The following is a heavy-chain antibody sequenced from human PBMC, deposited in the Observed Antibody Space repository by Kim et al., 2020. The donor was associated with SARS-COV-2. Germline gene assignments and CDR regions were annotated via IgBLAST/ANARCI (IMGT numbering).Heavy chain of an antibody. Sequence: SETLSLTCTVSGGSISSSSYYWGWIRQPPGKGLEWIGSIYYSGSTYYNPSLKSRVTISVDTSKNQFSLKLSSVTAADTAVYYCASQFWAGYSSSWYFPMNGAGVYYYGMDVWGQGTTVTVSS. J-gene: IGHJ6*02. CDR3: ASQFWAGYSSSWYFPMNGAGVYYYGMDV. CDR1: GGSISSSSYY. D-gene: IGHD6-13*01. V-gene: IGHV4-39*01. CDR2: IYYSGST.